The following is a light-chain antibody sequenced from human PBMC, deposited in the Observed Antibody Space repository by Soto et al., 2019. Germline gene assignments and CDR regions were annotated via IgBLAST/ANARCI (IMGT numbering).Light chain of an antibody. J-gene: IGKJ1*01. CDR1: DRVTIN. Sequence: ATLSGSVGDRVTINLAWYQQKPGQYHRLIIYGAYTRATDMKGRFSGRGAGAEFTLTIRSLQSEDFAVYYCQQYRSWPRKVGQGTKGDIK. V-gene: IGKV3-15*01. CDR3: QQYRSWPRK. CDR2: GAY.